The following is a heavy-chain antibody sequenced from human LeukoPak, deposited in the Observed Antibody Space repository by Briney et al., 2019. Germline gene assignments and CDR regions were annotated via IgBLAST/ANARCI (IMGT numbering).Heavy chain of an antibody. J-gene: IGHJ4*02. CDR3: AKAGTMVRGVIFRFDY. V-gene: IGHV3-23*01. D-gene: IGHD3-10*01. Sequence: GGSLRLSRAAPGFTFSSYAMSWVRQAPGKGLEWVSAISGSGGSTYYADSVKGRFTISRDNSKNTLYLQMNSLRAEDTAVYYCAKAGTMVRGVIFRFDYWGQGTLVTVSS. CDR2: ISGSGGST. CDR1: GFTFSSYA.